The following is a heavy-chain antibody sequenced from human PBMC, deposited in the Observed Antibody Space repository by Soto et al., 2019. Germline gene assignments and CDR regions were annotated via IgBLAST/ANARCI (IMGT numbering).Heavy chain of an antibody. CDR2: IIPIFGTA. D-gene: IGHD2-15*01. CDR3: ASVETQRYYYGMDV. V-gene: IGHV1-69*12. CDR1: GGTFSSYA. J-gene: IGHJ6*02. Sequence: QVQLVQSGAEVKKPGSSVKVSCKASGGTFSSYAMRWVRQAPGQGLEWMGGIIPIFGTADYAQKFQGRVTITADESTSTAYMELSSLRSEDTAVYYCASVETQRYYYGMDVWGQGTTVTVSS.